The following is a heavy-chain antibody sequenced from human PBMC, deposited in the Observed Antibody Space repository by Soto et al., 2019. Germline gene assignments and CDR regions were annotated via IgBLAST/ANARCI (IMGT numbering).Heavy chain of an antibody. CDR3: ARDTSLEYWVIPPSSYYYYGMDV. CDR1: GYTFTSYG. Sequence: ASVKVSCKASGYTFTSYGISWVRQAPGQGLEWMGWISAYNGNTNYAQKLQGRVTMTTDTSTSTAYMELRSLRSDDTAVYYCARDTSLEYWVIPPSSYYYYGMDVWGHGTTVTVSS. J-gene: IGHJ6*02. V-gene: IGHV1-18*01. D-gene: IGHD3-3*01. CDR2: ISAYNGNT.